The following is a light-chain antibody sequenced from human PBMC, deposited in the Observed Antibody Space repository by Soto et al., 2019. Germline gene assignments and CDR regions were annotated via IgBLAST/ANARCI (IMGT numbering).Light chain of an antibody. CDR3: QQYGALPPT. V-gene: IGKV3-20*01. CDR2: GAS. Sequence: EIVLTQXPXALSLSPGERVTLSCRASQTVSNTYLAWYQQKSGQAPKFLIYGASNRATGIPDRFSGSGSGTDFTLTISRLEPEDFAVYYCQQYGALPPTFGGGTKVEIK. CDR1: QTVSNTY. J-gene: IGKJ4*01.